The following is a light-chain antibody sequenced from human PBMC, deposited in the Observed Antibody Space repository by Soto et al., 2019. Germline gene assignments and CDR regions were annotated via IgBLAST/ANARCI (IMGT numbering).Light chain of an antibody. CDR1: KGIGNG. Sequence: AIQMTQSPSSLSASVGDRVTITCRAIKGIGNGLGWDQKKPGKAPKLLIYAASSLQSGVPSRFSGSGSGTDFTLTISSLQPEDFATYYCLQDYNYPLTFGQGTKVEIK. V-gene: IGKV1-6*01. J-gene: IGKJ1*01. CDR3: LQDYNYPLT. CDR2: AAS.